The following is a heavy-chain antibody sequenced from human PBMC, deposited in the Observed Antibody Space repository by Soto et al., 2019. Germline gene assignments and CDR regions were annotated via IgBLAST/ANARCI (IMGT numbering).Heavy chain of an antibody. Sequence: SETLSLTCTVSGGSISSSSYYWGWIRQPPGKGLEWIGSIFYSGSTYYNPSLKSRVTISVDTSKNQFSLKLTSVSAADTAVYYCACIFSGGYNYGFYYDGMDVWGQGTTVT. CDR1: GGSISSSSYY. CDR3: ACIFSGGYNYGFYYDGMDV. V-gene: IGHV4-39*01. J-gene: IGHJ6*02. CDR2: IFYSGST. D-gene: IGHD5-18*01.